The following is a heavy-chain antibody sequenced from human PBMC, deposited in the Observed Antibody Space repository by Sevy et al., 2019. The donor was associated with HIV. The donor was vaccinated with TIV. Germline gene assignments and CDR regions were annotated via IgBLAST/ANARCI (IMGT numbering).Heavy chain of an antibody. CDR1: GFSLNSYW. D-gene: IGHD6-13*01. Sequence: GGSLRLSCVASGFSLNSYWRLWVRQPPGKGLEWVANINQDGSVNYYADSVKGRFTISRENARNLVSLQMNILRVEDTAVYYCVRAIATADSFWGQGTLVTVSS. V-gene: IGHV3-7*01. J-gene: IGHJ4*02. CDR2: INQDGSVN. CDR3: VRAIATADSF.